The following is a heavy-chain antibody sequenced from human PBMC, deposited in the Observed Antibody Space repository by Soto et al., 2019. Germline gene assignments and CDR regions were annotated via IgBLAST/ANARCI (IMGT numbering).Heavy chain of an antibody. V-gene: IGHV1-8*01. CDR1: GYTFTSYD. J-gene: IGHJ5*02. D-gene: IGHD3-10*01. CDR2: MNPNSGNT. CDR3: ARSSVLLWFGELFS. Sequence: ASVKVSCKASGYTFTSYDINWVRQATGQGLEWMGWMNPNSGNTGYAQKFQGRVTMTRNTSISTAYMELSSLRSEDTAVYYCARSSVLLWFGELFSWGQGTLVTVSS.